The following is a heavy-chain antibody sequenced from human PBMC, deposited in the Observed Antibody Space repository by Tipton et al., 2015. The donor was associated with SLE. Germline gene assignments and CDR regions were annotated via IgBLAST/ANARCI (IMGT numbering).Heavy chain of an antibody. Sequence: GSLRLSCAASGFSFRSYWMYWVRQAPGKGPEWVANIKEDGSETQYVDSVRGRFTISRDNSKNSVYLQMNSLRVEDAAVYYCATHMPPVTWGQGTLVTVSS. CDR2: IKEDGSET. CDR1: GFSFRSYW. CDR3: ATHMPPVT. D-gene: IGHD2-2*01. V-gene: IGHV3-7*03. J-gene: IGHJ5*02.